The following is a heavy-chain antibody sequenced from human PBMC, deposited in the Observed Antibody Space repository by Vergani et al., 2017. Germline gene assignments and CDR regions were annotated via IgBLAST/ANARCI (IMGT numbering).Heavy chain of an antibody. V-gene: IGHV3-43*01. CDR2: ISWDGGST. CDR1: GFTFDDYT. CDR3: AANGGYCSGGSCYHNWFDP. D-gene: IGHD2-15*01. Sequence: EVQLVESGGVVVQPGGSLRLSCAASGFTFDDYTMHWVRQAPGKGLEWVSLISWDGGSTYYADSVKGRFTISRDNSKNSLYLQMNSLSTEDTALYYCAANGGYCSGGSCYHNWFDPWGQGTLVTVSS. J-gene: IGHJ5*02.